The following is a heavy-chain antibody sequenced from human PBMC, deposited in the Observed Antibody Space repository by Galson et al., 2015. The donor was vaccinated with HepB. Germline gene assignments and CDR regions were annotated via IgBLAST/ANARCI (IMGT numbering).Heavy chain of an antibody. V-gene: IGHV1-3*01. Sequence: SVKVSCKASGYTFTSYAMHWVRQAPGQRLEWMGWINAGNGNTKYSQKFQGRVTITRDTSASTAYMELSSLRSEDTAVYYCARVGRFGTMVRGVITYYGMDVWGQGTTVTVSS. CDR2: INAGNGNT. J-gene: IGHJ6*02. CDR3: ARVGRFGTMVRGVITYYGMDV. CDR1: GYTFTSYA. D-gene: IGHD3-10*01.